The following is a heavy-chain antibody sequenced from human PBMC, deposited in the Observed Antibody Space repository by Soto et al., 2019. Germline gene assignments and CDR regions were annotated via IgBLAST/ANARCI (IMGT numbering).Heavy chain of an antibody. CDR1: GFTVSSNY. J-gene: IGHJ6*02. CDR2: IYSGGST. CDR3: ARPHYYYDSSGRDYGMDL. V-gene: IGHV3-53*01. Sequence: GGSLRLSCAASGFTVSSNYMSWVRQAPGKGLEWVSVIYSGGSTYYADSVKGRFTISRDNSKNTLYLQMNSLRAEDTAVYYCARPHYYYDSSGRDYGMDLWGQGTTVTVSS. D-gene: IGHD3-22*01.